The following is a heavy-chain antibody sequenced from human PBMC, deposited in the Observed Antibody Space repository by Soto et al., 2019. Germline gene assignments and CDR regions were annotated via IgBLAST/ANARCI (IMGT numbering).Heavy chain of an antibody. Sequence: LSLTCAVYGGSFSGYYWSWIRQPPWKGLEWIGEINHSGSTNYNPSLKSRVTISVDTSKNQFSLKLSSVTAADTAVYYCARAGPFITMIVVVIRETYGMDVWGQGTTVTVSS. CDR3: ARAGPFITMIVVVIRETYGMDV. CDR1: GGSFSGYY. D-gene: IGHD3-22*01. V-gene: IGHV4-34*01. J-gene: IGHJ6*02. CDR2: INHSGST.